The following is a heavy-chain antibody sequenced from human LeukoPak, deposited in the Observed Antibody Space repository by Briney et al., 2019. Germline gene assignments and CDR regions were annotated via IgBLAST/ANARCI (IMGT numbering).Heavy chain of an antibody. V-gene: IGHV3-30-3*01. D-gene: IGHD3-9*01. J-gene: IGHJ6*04. CDR2: ISYDGSNK. CDR1: GFTFSSYA. CDR3: ARVCDDILTGYNSLPEDV. Sequence: PGRSLRLSCAASGFTFSSYAMHWVRQAPGKGLEWVTVISYDGSNKYYADSVKGRFTISRDNAKNSLYLQMNSLRAEDTAVYYCARVCDDILTGYNSLPEDVWGKGTTVTVSS.